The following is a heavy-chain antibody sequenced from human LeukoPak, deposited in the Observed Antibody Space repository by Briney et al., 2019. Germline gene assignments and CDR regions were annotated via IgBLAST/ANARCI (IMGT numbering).Heavy chain of an antibody. D-gene: IGHD3-22*01. CDR1: GGSISTYY. CDR2: IYTSGST. J-gene: IGHJ6*03. Sequence: PSETLSLTCTVSGGSISTYYWSWIRQPAGKGLEWIGRIYTSGSTNYNPSLKSRVTMSVDTSKNQFSLKLGSVTAADTAVYYCVRVIGAPNYYYYMDVWGKGTTVTVSS. CDR3: VRVIGAPNYYYYMDV. V-gene: IGHV4-4*07.